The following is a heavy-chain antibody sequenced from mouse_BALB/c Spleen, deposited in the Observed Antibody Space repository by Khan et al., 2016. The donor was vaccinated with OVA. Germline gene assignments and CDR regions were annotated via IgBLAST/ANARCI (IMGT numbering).Heavy chain of an antibody. CDR1: GFSLSRYN. D-gene: IGHD2-14*01. CDR3: ARTYYRYDGYYAMDY. V-gene: IGHV2-6-4*01. J-gene: IGHJ4*01. Sequence: QVQLKESGPGLVAPSQSLSITCTVSGFSLSRYNVHWVRQPPGKGLEWLGTIWGGGNTDYNSALKSRLTISKDNSTSQVFLKMNSLQTDDTAMYYCARTYYRYDGYYAMDYWGQGTSVTVSS. CDR2: IWGGGNT.